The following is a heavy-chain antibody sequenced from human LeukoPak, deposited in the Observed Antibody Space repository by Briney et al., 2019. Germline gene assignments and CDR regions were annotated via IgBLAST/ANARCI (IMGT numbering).Heavy chain of an antibody. CDR2: INAGNGNT. Sequence: ASVKVSCKASGYTFTSYAMHWVRQAPGQRLEWMGWINAGNGNTKYSQKFQGRVTITRDTSASTAYMELSSLRSEDTAVYYCARGKNYYGSGSYNWFDLWGQGTLVTVSS. CDR3: ARGKNYYGSGSYNWFDL. D-gene: IGHD3-10*01. J-gene: IGHJ5*02. CDR1: GYTFTSYA. V-gene: IGHV1-3*01.